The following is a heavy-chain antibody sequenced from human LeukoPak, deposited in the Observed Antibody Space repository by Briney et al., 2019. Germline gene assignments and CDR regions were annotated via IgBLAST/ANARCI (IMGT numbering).Heavy chain of an antibody. Sequence: PGGSLRHSCAASGFTFSSYWMSWVRQAPGKGLEWVANIKKDGSEKNYVDSVKGRFTISRDNAKTSLYLQMNSLRAEDTAVYYCARSLWPEDYWGQGTLVTVSS. CDR3: ARSLWPEDY. J-gene: IGHJ4*02. D-gene: IGHD5-18*01. V-gene: IGHV3-7*01. CDR1: GFTFSSYW. CDR2: IKKDGSEK.